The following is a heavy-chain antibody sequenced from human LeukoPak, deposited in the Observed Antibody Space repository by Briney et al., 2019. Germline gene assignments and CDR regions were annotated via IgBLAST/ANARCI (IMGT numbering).Heavy chain of an antibody. V-gene: IGHV4-59*08. CDR2: IYYSGST. Sequence: SETLSLTCTVSGGSISSYCWSWIRRPPGKGLEWIGYIYYSGSTNYNPSLKSRVTISVDTSKNQFSPKLSSVTAADTAVHYCARLASGYVPFSWGQGTLVTVSS. CDR1: GGSISSYC. D-gene: IGHD5-12*01. J-gene: IGHJ4*02. CDR3: ARLASGYVPFS.